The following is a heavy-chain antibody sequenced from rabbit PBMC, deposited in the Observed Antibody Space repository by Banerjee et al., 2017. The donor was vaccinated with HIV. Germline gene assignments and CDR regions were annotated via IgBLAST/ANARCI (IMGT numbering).Heavy chain of an antibody. CDR2: IYAGSSGST. D-gene: IGHD6-1*01. J-gene: IGHJ4*01. CDR1: GFSFSSGYD. CDR3: ARDNYGYAGYGYGNL. Sequence: QQQLVESGGGLVKPGASLTLTCTASGFSFSSGYDICWVRQAPGKGLEWIACIYAGSSGSTYYASWAKGRFTISKTSSTTVTLQMTSLTAADTATYFCARDNYGYAGYGYGNLWGPGTLVTVS. V-gene: IGHV1S45*01.